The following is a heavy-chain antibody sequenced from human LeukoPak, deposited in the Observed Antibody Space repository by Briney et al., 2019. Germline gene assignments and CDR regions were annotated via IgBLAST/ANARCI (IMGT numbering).Heavy chain of an antibody. D-gene: IGHD4-4*01. CDR1: GFTFSSYG. J-gene: IGHJ6*02. CDR3: AKDSHRTVTTPGYYYGMDV. Sequence: GRSLRLSCAASGFTFSSYGMHWVRQAPGKGLEWVAVISYDGSNKYYADSVKGRFTISRDNSKNTLYLQMNSLRAEDTAVYYCAKDSHRTVTTPGYYYGMDVWGQGTTVTVSS. CDR2: ISYDGSNK. V-gene: IGHV3-30*18.